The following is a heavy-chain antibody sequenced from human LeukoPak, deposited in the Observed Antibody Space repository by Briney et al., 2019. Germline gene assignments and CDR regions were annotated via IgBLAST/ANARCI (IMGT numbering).Heavy chain of an antibody. V-gene: IGHV4-39*01. D-gene: IGHD3/OR15-3a*01. J-gene: IGHJ5*02. CDR1: GVSISSSINY. CDR3: ARHDLTRTHWFDP. CDR2: SYNNGYT. Sequence: KPSETLSLTCTVSGVSISSSINYWGWIRQPPGKGLEWIGSSYNNGYTYYNPSLKSRITISVTISKNQSSLMLISVTAADSAVYSGARHDLTRTHWFDPWGQGTLVTVSS.